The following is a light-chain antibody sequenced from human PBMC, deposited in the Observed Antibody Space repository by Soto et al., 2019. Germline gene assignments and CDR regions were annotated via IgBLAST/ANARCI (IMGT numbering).Light chain of an antibody. CDR2: DVS. CDR1: SSDVGGYNY. Sequence: QSVLTQPRSVSGSPGQSVTISCTGTSSDVGGYNYVSWYQQHPGKAPKLMIYDVSKRPSGVPDRFSGSKSGNTASLTISGLQADDDADYYCCSYAGSYTLVFGGGTKLTVL. J-gene: IGLJ2*01. CDR3: CSYAGSYTLV. V-gene: IGLV2-11*01.